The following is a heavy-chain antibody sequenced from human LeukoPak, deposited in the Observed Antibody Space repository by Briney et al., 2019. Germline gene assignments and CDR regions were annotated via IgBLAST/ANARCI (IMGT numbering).Heavy chain of an antibody. CDR3: ARGRDGYNMD. CDR1: GGSICSYY. Sequence: PETLSLTRTVSGGSICSYYGSSIRQPPGKGLEWIGYIYYSGSTNYNPSLKSRVTISVDASKNQFSLKLSSVTAADTAVYYCARGRDGYNMDWGQGTLVTVSS. D-gene: IGHD5-24*01. J-gene: IGHJ4*02. CDR2: IYYSGST. V-gene: IGHV4-59*01.